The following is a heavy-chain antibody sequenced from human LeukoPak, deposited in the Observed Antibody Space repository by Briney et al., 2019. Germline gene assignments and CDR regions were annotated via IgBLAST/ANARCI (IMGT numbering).Heavy chain of an antibody. V-gene: IGHV1-2*02. CDR2: INPNSGGT. J-gene: IGHJ4*02. Sequence: ASVKVSCKASGYTFTSYYMHWVRQAPGQGLEWMGWINPNSGGTNYAQKFQGRVTMTRDTSISTAYMELSRLRSDDTAVYYCARNYYDSSGYYPLDFDYWGQGTLVTVSS. CDR3: ARNYYDSSGYYPLDFDY. D-gene: IGHD3-22*01. CDR1: GYTFTSYY.